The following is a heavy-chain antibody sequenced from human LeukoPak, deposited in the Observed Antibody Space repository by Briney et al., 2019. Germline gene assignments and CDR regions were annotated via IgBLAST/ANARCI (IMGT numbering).Heavy chain of an antibody. CDR2: ISGSGGST. Sequence: GGSLRLSCAISGLTFSKYGMNWVRQAPGKGLEWVPAISGSGGSTYYADSVKGRFTISRDNSKNTLYLQMNSLRAEDTAVYYCAKVMEGIPAAGTDYWGQGTLVTVSS. D-gene: IGHD6-13*01. V-gene: IGHV3-23*01. J-gene: IGHJ4*02. CDR1: GLTFSKYG. CDR3: AKVMEGIPAAGTDY.